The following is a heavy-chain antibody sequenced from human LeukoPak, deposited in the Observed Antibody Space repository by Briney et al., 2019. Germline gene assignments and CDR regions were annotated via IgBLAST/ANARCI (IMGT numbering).Heavy chain of an antibody. V-gene: IGHV3-74*01. J-gene: IGHJ4*02. CDR2: INSDGSST. D-gene: IGHD4-17*01. CDR3: ARGHTAVTRHFDF. Sequence: QPGGSLRLSCAASGFTFSSYWMHSVRQAPGKGLVWVSRINSDGSSTSYADSVKGRFTISRDDAKNLLYLDMNSLRAEDTAVYYCARGHTAVTRHFDFWGQGTLVTVSS. CDR1: GFTFSSYW.